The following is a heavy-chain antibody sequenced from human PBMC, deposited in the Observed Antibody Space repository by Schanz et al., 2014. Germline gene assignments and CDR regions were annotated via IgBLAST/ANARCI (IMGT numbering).Heavy chain of an antibody. CDR3: ARSRSGFYFDY. Sequence: VQLLESGGGLVQPGGSLRLSCAASGFTFSSYALHWVRQAPGKGLEWVAFVPFDGSQKFYADSVKGRFTISRDNAKNSLYLQMNSLRAEDTAVYYCARSRSGFYFDYWGQGTLVTVSS. CDR2: VPFDGSQK. J-gene: IGHJ4*02. CDR1: GFTFSSYA. D-gene: IGHD1-26*01. V-gene: IGHV3-30*04.